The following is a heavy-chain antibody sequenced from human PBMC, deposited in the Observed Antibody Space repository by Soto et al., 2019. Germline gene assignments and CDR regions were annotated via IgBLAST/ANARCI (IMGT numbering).Heavy chain of an antibody. D-gene: IGHD2-15*01. J-gene: IGHJ5*02. V-gene: IGHV4-30-4*01. CDR3: ARGVVVAATRWFDP. CDR2: IYYSGST. CDR1: GGSISSGDYY. Sequence: PSETLSLTCTVSGGSISSGDYYWGWIRQPPGKGLEWIGYIYYSGSTYYNPSLKSRVTISVDTSKNQFSLKLSSVTAADTAVYYCARGVVVAATRWFDPWGQGTLVTVSS.